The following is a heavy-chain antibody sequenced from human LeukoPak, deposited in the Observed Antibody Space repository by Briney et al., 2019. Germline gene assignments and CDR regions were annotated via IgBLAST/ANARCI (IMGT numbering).Heavy chain of an antibody. D-gene: IGHD3-10*01. V-gene: IGHV7-4-1*02. J-gene: IGHJ4*02. CDR1: GYTFTTYA. CDR2: INTNSGNP. Sequence: ASVTASCTASGYTFTTYAMNWVRQAPGQGLDCMGWINTNSGNPTYAQGFTGRCVFFLDTSVSTAYLQISSLKAEDTAVYYCARVGSGGGDLKNWGQGTLVTVSS. CDR3: ARVGSGGGDLKN.